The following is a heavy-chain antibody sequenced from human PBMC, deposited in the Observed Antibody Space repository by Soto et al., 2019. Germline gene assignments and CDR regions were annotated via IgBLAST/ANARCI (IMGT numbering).Heavy chain of an antibody. CDR1: GFTFSDYY. CDR3: ARDLGTSGYYGSGRWHDAFDI. V-gene: IGHV3-11*05. D-gene: IGHD3-10*01. Sequence: QVQLVESGGGLVKPGGSLRLSCAASGFTFSDYYMSWIRQAPGKGLEWVSYISSSSSYTNYADSVKGRFTISRDKAKNSLYLQRNSLRAEDTAVYYCARDLGTSGYYGSGRWHDAFDIWGQGTMVTVSS. J-gene: IGHJ3*02. CDR2: ISSSSSYT.